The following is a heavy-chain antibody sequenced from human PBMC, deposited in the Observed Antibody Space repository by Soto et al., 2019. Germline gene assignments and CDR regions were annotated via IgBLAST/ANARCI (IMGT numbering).Heavy chain of an antibody. D-gene: IGHD3-22*01. Sequence: QVQLVESGGGVVQPGRSLRLSCAASGFTFSSYGMHWVRQAPGKGLEWVAVISYDGSNKYYADSVKGRFTISRDNSKNTLYLQMNSLRAEDTAVYYCAKDGGWGGTMIVVVGTSGHELDVW. V-gene: IGHV3-30*18. CDR2: ISYDGSNK. CDR3: AKDGGWGGTMIVVVGTSGHELDV. CDR1: GFTFSSYG. J-gene: IGHJ6*01.